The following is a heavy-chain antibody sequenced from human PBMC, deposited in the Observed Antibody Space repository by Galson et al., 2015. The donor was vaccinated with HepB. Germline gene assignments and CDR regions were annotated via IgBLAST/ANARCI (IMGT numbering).Heavy chain of an antibody. D-gene: IGHD1-26*01. CDR3: ARAIQVGATSQGFDY. CDR2: IGTAGDT. V-gene: IGHV3-13*01. CDR1: GFTFSSYD. Sequence: SLRLSCAASGFTFSSYDMHWVRQPTGKGLEWVSAIGTAGDTYYPGSVKGRFTISRENAKNSLYLQMNSLRAGDTAVYYRARAIQVGATSQGFDYWGQGTLVTVSS. J-gene: IGHJ4*02.